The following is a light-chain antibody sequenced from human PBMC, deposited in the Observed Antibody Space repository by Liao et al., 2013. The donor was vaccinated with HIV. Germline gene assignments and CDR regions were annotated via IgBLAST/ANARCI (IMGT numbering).Light chain of an antibody. V-gene: IGLV3-21*04. CDR1: NIGDKS. CDR2: HDS. CDR3: QVWDSSSDHYF. J-gene: IGLJ1*01. Sequence: SYELTQPPSVSVAPGKTASITCGGNNIGDKSVHWYQQKPGQVPVLVIAHDSDRPSGIPERFSGSNSANTATLTISRVEAGDEADYYCQVWDSSSDHYFFGTGTKVTVL.